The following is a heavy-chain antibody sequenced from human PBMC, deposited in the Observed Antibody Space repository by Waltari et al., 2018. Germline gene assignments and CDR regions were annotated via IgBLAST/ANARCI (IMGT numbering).Heavy chain of an antibody. CDR2: IYYSGST. CDR3: ARTLWGSYFDY. CDR1: GGSISSHY. D-gene: IGHD3-16*01. Sequence: QVQLQESGPGLVKPSETLSLTCTVAGGSISSHYWSWIRQPPGKGLEWIGYIYYSGSTNYNPSLKSRVTISVDTSKNQFSLKLSSVTAADTAVYYCARTLWGSYFDYWGQGTLVTVSS. J-gene: IGHJ4*02. V-gene: IGHV4-59*11.